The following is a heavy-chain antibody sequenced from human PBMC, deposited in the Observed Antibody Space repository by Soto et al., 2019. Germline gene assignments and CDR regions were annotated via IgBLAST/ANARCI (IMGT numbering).Heavy chain of an antibody. CDR1: GYTFTSYA. CDR2: INAGNGNT. D-gene: IGHD3-10*01. J-gene: IGHJ6*02. V-gene: IGHV1-3*01. Sequence: GASVKVSCKASGYTFTSYAMHWVRQAPGQRLEWMGWINAGNGNTKYSQKFQGRVTITRDTSASTAYMELSSLRSEDTAVYYCARDLYYYGSGSYYSPVEYYYYGMDVWGQGTTVTVSS. CDR3: ARDLYYYGSGSYYSPVEYYYYGMDV.